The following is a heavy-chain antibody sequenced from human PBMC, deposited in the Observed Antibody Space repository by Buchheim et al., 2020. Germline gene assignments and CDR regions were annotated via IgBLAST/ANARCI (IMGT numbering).Heavy chain of an antibody. J-gene: IGHJ4*02. CDR2: IWYDGTYK. Sequence: QVQLVESGGGVVQPGRSLRLSCAASGFTLSSNGMHWVRQAPGKGLEWVAFIWYDGTYKYYADSVKGRFTISRDDSQNTLYLQMNRLRADDTAIYYCARDFCGSGCGPDYWGQGTL. CDR3: ARDFCGSGCGPDY. CDR1: GFTLSSNG. D-gene: IGHD6-19*01. V-gene: IGHV3-33*01.